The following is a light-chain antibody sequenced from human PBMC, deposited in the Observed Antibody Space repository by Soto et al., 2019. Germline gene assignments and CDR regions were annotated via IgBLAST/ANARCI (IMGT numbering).Light chain of an antibody. Sequence: QAVVTQEPSLTVSPGGTVTLTCGSSTGAVTSGHYPYWFQQKPGQAPRTLIYDTTNKHSWSPARFSGSLLGGKAALTLAGAQTDDEADYYCLLSYSGTNWVFGGGTKLTVL. CDR3: LLSYSGTNWV. CDR1: TGAVTSGHY. CDR2: DTT. V-gene: IGLV7-46*01. J-gene: IGLJ3*02.